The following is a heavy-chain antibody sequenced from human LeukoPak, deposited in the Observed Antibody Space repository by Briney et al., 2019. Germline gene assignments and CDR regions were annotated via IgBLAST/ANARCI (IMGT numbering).Heavy chain of an antibody. CDR3: ARVSVRRQWQMGDY. CDR2: IYYIVST. V-gene: IGHV4-59*12. D-gene: IGHD6-19*01. Sequence: PESLSLTCTLSGGSTSSYYSSWIRHPPEKGLEWVGYIYYIVSTTYNTSPTSRVTISVDTSKNHFSLKLSSVTAADTAVYYCARVSVRRQWQMGDYWGQGTLVTVSS. CDR1: GGSTSSYY. J-gene: IGHJ4*02.